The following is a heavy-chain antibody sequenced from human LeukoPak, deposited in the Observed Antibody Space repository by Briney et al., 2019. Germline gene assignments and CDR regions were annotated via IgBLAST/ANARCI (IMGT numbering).Heavy chain of an antibody. D-gene: IGHD6-19*01. CDR1: GFTFITYP. Sequence: GGSLRLSCAVSGFTFITYPFHWVRQAPGKGLEWVAVISIDGINKYYADSVKGRFTISRDNSKNTLYLQMNSLRAEDTAVYYCARGEEIAVAATHSDGAFDIWGQGTMVTVSS. CDR2: ISIDGINK. V-gene: IGHV3-30-3*01. CDR3: ARGEEIAVAATHSDGAFDI. J-gene: IGHJ3*02.